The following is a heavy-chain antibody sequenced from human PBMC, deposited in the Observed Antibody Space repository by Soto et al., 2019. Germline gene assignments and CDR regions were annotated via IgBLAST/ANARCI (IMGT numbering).Heavy chain of an antibody. J-gene: IGHJ4*02. CDR3: ARSNSRAGWGRMDY. CDR2: ISYDGSHK. V-gene: IGHV3-30-3*01. D-gene: IGHD4-4*01. CDR1: GFTFTDYA. Sequence: QVQLVGSGGGVVQPGRSLRLSCAASGFTFTDYAMHWVRQAPDRGLEWVADISYDGSHKNHADSVKGPFTISRDNSNNLRHLLLNGMRVEDWGVYYCARSNSRAGWGRMDYWGQGTLVTVSS.